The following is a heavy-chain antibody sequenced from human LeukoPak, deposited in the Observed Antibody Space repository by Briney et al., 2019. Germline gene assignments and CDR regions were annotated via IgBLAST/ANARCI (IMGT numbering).Heavy chain of an antibody. Sequence: SETLSLTCTVSGGSVSSGSYYWSWIRQPPGKGLEWIGYISYSGSTNYNPSLKSRVTISVDTSKNRFSLTLSSVTTADTAVYYCARDISYYDSSGYLNDAFDIWGQGTMVTVSS. J-gene: IGHJ3*02. CDR2: ISYSGST. V-gene: IGHV4-61*01. CDR1: GGSVSSGSYY. D-gene: IGHD3-22*01. CDR3: ARDISYYDSSGYLNDAFDI.